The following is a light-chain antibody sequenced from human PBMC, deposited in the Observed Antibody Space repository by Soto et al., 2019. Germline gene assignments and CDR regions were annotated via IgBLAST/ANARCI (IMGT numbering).Light chain of an antibody. Sequence: EIQLTQSPFTLAASVGDRDAITCQASQNINNYLNWYQQKPGRAPKLLIYDASNLEAGVPSRFRGSGSGTDFTFTISRLQPEDIATYYCQQYENLPTFGQGTLLEIK. CDR3: QQYENLPT. J-gene: IGKJ5*01. CDR1: QNINNY. V-gene: IGKV1-33*01. CDR2: DAS.